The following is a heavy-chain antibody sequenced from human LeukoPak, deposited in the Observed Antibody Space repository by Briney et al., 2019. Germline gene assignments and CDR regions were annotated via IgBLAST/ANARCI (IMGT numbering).Heavy chain of an antibody. CDR3: ARDSYYYDSSGYRPLFDY. J-gene: IGHJ4*02. D-gene: IGHD3-22*01. CDR1: GGSISSSSYY. V-gene: IGHV4-39*07. CDR2: IYYSGST. Sequence: SETLSLTCTVSGGSISSSSYYWGWIRQPPGKGLEWIGSIYYSGSTYYNPSLKSRVTISVDTSKNQFSLKLSSVTAADTAVYYCARDSYYYDSSGYRPLFDYWGQGTLVTVSS.